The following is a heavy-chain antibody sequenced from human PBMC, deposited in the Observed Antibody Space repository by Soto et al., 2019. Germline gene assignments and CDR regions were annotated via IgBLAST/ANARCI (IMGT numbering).Heavy chain of an antibody. D-gene: IGHD3-10*01. J-gene: IGHJ3*02. CDR3: GFGRFPSPVFDI. CDR1: GGSISSGGYY. V-gene: IGHV4-31*03. Sequence: PSETLSLTCTVSGGSISSGGYYWSWIRQHPGKGLEWIGYIYYSGSTYYNTSLKSRVTISVDTSKNQFSLKLSSVTAADTAVYYWGFGRFPSPVFDIWGKGTMVTVSS. CDR2: IYYSGST.